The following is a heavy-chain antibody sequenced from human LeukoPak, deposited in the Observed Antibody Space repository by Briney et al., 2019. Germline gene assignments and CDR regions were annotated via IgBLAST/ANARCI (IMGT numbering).Heavy chain of an antibody. CDR1: GGSISSYY. CDR2: IHSSGIT. CDR3: ARDEGGWFDP. Sequence: SETLSLTCTVPGGSISSYYWNWIRQPPGKGLEWIGYIHSSGITNYNPSLKSRVTISINTSEKQFSLNLSSVTAADTAVYYCARDEGGWFDPWGQGTLVTVSS. J-gene: IGHJ5*02. V-gene: IGHV4-59*01.